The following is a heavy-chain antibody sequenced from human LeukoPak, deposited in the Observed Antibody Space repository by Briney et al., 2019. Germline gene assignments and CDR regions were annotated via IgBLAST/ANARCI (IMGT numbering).Heavy chain of an antibody. V-gene: IGHV3-23*01. J-gene: IGHJ4*02. Sequence: GGSLRLSCSASWFTFSRYALSWVRQAPGKGLYLVSVFSGSGGTTYYADSVKGRFTISRDNSKNTLYLQMNSLRAEDTAVYYCAKSRGYNYGNSLDHWGQGTLVTVSS. CDR2: FSGSGGTT. CDR1: WFTFSRYA. CDR3: AKSRGYNYGNSLDH. D-gene: IGHD5-18*01.